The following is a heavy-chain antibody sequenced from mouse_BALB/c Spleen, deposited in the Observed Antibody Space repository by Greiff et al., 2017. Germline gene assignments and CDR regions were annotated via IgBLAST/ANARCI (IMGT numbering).Heavy chain of an antibody. CDR2: IRNKANGYTT. CDR3: ARESGYYGWYFDV. V-gene: IGHV7-3*02. D-gene: IGHD2-3*01. J-gene: IGHJ1*01. Sequence: EVQVVESGGGLVQPGGSLRLSCATSGFTFTDYYMSWVRQPPGKALEWLGFIRNKANGYTTEYSASVKGRFTISRDNSQSILYLQMNTLRAEDSATYYCARESGYYGWYFDVWGAGTTVTVSA. CDR1: GFTFTDYY.